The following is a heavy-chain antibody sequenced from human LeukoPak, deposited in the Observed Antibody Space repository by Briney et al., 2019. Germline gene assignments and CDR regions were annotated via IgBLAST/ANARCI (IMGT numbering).Heavy chain of an antibody. D-gene: IGHD3-16*01. CDR2: IQRDGSSP. J-gene: IGHJ4*02. CDR1: GFTYSSYS. Sequence: GGSLRLSCTASGFTYSSYSMHWVRQAPGKGLEWVSGIQRDGSSPTYADSVKGRFTISRDNAKGSVYLQMNILRAEDTAVYYCSRGHYGPDYWGQGTRVTVSS. V-gene: IGHV3-74*01. CDR3: SRGHYGPDY.